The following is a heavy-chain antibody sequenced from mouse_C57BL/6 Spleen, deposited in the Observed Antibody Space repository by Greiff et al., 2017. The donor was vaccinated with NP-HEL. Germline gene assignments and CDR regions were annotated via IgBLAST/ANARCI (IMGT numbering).Heavy chain of an antibody. CDR3: ARRYYSNYDWYFDV. CDR2: IHPNSGST. V-gene: IGHV1-64*01. J-gene: IGHJ1*03. Sequence: VQLQQPGAELVKPGASVKLSCKASGYTFTSYWMHWVKQRPGQGLEWIGMIHPNSGSTNYNEKFKSKATLTVDKSSSTAYMQLSSLTSEDSAVYYCARRYYSNYDWYFDVRGTGTTVTVSS. CDR1: GYTFTSYW. D-gene: IGHD2-5*01.